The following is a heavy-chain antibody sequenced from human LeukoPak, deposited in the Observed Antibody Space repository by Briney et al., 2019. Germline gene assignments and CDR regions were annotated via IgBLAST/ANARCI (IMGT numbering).Heavy chain of an antibody. CDR1: GFTFSSYG. Sequence: GGSLRLSCAASGFTFSSYGMHWVRQAPGKGLEWVAFIRYDGSNKYYADSVKGRFTISRDNSKNTLYLQMNSLRAEDTAVYYCAKDRVAAAGTSYFDYWGQGTLVTVSS. D-gene: IGHD6-13*01. V-gene: IGHV3-30*02. J-gene: IGHJ4*02. CDR2: IRYDGSNK. CDR3: AKDRVAAAGTSYFDY.